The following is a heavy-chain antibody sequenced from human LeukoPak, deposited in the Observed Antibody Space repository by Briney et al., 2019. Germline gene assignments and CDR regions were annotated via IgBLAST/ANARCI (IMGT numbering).Heavy chain of an antibody. CDR1: GYTFTSYA. CDR2: INTNTGNP. V-gene: IGHV7-4-1*02. D-gene: IGHD3-3*01. CDR3: AREGYDFWSGYYRNLDY. J-gene: IGHJ4*02. Sequence: ASVKVSCKASGYTFTSYAMNWVRQAPGQGLEWMGWINTNTGNPTYAQGFTGRFVFSLDTSVSTAYLQISSLKAEDTAVYYCAREGYDFWSGYYRNLDYWGQGTLVTVSS.